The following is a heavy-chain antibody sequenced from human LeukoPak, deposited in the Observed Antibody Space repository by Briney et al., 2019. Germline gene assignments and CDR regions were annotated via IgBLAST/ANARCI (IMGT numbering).Heavy chain of an antibody. J-gene: IGHJ2*01. Sequence: ASVKVSCKASGGTFSSYAISWVRQAPGQGLEWMGGIIPIFGTANYAQKFQGRVTITADESTSTAYMELSSLRPEDTAVYFCARAAVMTGGLDLWGRGTLVTVSS. CDR2: IIPIFGTA. CDR1: GGTFSSYA. D-gene: IGHD2-21*02. CDR3: ARAAVMTGGLDL. V-gene: IGHV1-69*13.